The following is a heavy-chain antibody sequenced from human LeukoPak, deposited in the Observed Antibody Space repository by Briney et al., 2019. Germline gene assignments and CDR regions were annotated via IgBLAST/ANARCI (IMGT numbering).Heavy chain of an antibody. Sequence: SETLSLTCAVYDESFSAYYWSWIRQPPGKGLEWIGEVNHSGSTNYNPSLKSRVTISVDTSKNQFSLKLSSVTAADTAVYYCAICLRGYAYGRIKAGFDYWGQGTLVTVSS. CDR1: DESFSAYY. CDR2: VNHSGST. D-gene: IGHD5-18*01. J-gene: IGHJ4*02. CDR3: AICLRGYAYGRIKAGFDY. V-gene: IGHV4-34*01.